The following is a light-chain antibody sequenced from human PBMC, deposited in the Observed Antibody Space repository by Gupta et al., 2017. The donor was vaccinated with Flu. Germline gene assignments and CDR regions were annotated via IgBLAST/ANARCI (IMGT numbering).Light chain of an antibody. V-gene: IGLV3-21*02. CDR3: QVSDSSSDRHWV. Sequence: YVLPQPPSVAVAPGRPARVTAGGNNIGSKSGHWYQKKPGQAPVLVVYDDSDRPSGIPERFSGSNSGNTATLTISRVEAGDEADYYCQVSDSSSDRHWVFGGGTKLTVL. CDR1: NIGSKS. J-gene: IGLJ3*02. CDR2: DDS.